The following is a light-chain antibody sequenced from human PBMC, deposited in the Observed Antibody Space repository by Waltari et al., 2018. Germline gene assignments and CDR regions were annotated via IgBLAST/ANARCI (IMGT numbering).Light chain of an antibody. Sequence: QSVLSQPPSASGTPGQRVTISCSGRSSNVGTNVVNWYQQVPGKAPKLLIDRNDRRPSGVPDRFSGSKSGSSASLAISGLQSEDEGDYYCAAWDDSLNGWWVFGGGTKVTVL. V-gene: IGLV1-44*01. J-gene: IGLJ3*02. CDR3: AAWDDSLNGWWV. CDR2: RND. CDR1: SSNVGTNV.